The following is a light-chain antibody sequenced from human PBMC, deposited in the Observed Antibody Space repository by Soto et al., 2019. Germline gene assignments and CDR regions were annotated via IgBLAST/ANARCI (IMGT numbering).Light chain of an antibody. Sequence: DIQMTQSPSSLSAFVGDRVTITCRASQDISIYLNWFQQKPGKAPKLLIYDATNLEKGVPSRFTGSGSGTDFTLTIVSLQPDDFALYYCQQFNIYPYTFGQGTKLEIK. J-gene: IGKJ2*01. CDR2: DAT. V-gene: IGKV1-33*01. CDR1: QDISIY. CDR3: QQFNIYPYT.